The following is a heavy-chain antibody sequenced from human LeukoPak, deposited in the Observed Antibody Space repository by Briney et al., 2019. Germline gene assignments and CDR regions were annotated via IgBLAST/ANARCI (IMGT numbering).Heavy chain of an antibody. D-gene: IGHD3-9*01. J-gene: IGHJ2*01. Sequence: GGSLRLSCAASGFTFSSYAMHWVRQAPGKGLEWVAVISYDGSNKYYADSVKGRFTISRDNSKNTLYLQMNSLRAEDTAVYYCAKAPHDIMHWYFDLWGRGTLVTVSS. CDR2: ISYDGSNK. V-gene: IGHV3-30-3*01. CDR3: AKAPHDIMHWYFDL. CDR1: GFTFSSYA.